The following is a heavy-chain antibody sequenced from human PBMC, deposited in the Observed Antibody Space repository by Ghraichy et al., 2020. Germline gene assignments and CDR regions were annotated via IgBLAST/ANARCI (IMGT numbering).Heavy chain of an antibody. D-gene: IGHD4-11*01. CDR1: GFSLLSYA. Sequence: GGSLRLSCAASGFSLLSYAMSWVRQAPGKGLEWVSGLNGGTTYYADSVKGRFTISRDNSKNTVYLQMNSLRAEDTAVYYCARVGGGPATVYYDYYYGLDVWGQGTTVTVSS. V-gene: IGHV3-23*01. J-gene: IGHJ6*02. CDR3: ARVGGGPATVYYDYYYGLDV. CDR2: LNGGTT.